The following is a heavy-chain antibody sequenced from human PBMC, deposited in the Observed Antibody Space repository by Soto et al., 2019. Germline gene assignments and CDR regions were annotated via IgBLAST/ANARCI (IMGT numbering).Heavy chain of an antibody. CDR2: IIPIFGTA. Sequence: ASVKVSCKASGGTFSSYAISWVRQAPGQGLEWVGGIIPIFGTANYAQKFQGRVTITADESTSTAYMELSSLRSEDTAVYYCAGNSGYDLLPDYWGQGTLVTVSS. V-gene: IGHV1-69*13. CDR1: GGTFSSYA. D-gene: IGHD5-12*01. J-gene: IGHJ4*02. CDR3: AGNSGYDLLPDY.